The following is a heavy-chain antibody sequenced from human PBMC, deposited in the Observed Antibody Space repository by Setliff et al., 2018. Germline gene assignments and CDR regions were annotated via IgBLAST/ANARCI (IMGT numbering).Heavy chain of an antibody. CDR1: GFSLSASGVG. CDR2: IYWDGDE. V-gene: IGHV2-5*02. J-gene: IGHJ3*01. CDR3: AYRRKMSARYDAFEV. Sequence: SGPTLVNPTQTLTLTCTHSGFSLSASGVGVGWIRQPPGKAPEWLALIYWDGDEHYTPSLEKRLTITKDTSKNQLVLTVSNMDSMDTATYFCAYRRKMSARYDAFEVWGQGTLVTVSS. D-gene: IGHD2-15*01.